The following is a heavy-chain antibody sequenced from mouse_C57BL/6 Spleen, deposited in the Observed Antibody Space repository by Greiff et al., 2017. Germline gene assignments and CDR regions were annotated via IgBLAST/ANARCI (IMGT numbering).Heavy chain of an antibody. CDR1: GYTFTDYY. J-gene: IGHJ3*01. Sequence: EVKLQQSGPELVKPGASVKISCKASGYTFTDYYMNWVKQSHGKSLEWIGDINPNNGGTSYNQKFKGKATLTVDKSSSTAYMELRSLTSEDSAVYYCARLPSFAYWGQGTLVTVSA. CDR3: ARLPSFAY. CDR2: INPNNGGT. V-gene: IGHV1-26*01.